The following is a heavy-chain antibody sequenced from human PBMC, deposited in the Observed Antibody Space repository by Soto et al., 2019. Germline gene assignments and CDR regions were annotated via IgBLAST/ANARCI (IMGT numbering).Heavy chain of an antibody. CDR2: ISYDGSNK. J-gene: IGHJ6*03. CDR1: GFTFSSYG. D-gene: IGHD2-2*02. Sequence: GGSLRLSCAASGFTFSSYGMHWVRQAPGKGLEWVAVISYDGSNKYYADSVKGRFTISRDNSKNTLYLQMNSLRAEDTAVYYCAKSEGVEPAAIRLYYMDVWGKGTTVTVSS. CDR3: AKSEGVEPAAIRLYYMDV. V-gene: IGHV3-30*18.